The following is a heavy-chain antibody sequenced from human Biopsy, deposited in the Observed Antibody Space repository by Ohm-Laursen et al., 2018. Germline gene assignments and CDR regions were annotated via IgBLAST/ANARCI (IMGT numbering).Heavy chain of an antibody. V-gene: IGHV3-66*01. CDR1: GFTFSAYE. CDR2: IYAGATT. D-gene: IGHD2-15*01. CDR3: ARGSGSGFYFDQ. J-gene: IGHJ4*02. Sequence: SLRLSCSASGFTFSAYEMNWVRLAPGKGLEWVSVIYAGATTYYPDSVKGRFTISRDNSRNTVYLQMDSLRGEDTAVYFCARGSGSGFYFDQWGQGTLVTVSS.